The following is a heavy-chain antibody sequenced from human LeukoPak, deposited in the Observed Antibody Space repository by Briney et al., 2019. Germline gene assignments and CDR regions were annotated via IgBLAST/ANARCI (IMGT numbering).Heavy chain of an antibody. CDR3: AKGSIDWYYFDY. D-gene: IGHD3-9*01. CDR1: GFSFSTYD. J-gene: IGHJ4*02. CDR2: ISSDGSHK. Sequence: GRSLRLACAASGFSFSTYDMHWVRQAPGKGLEWVAVISSDGSHKYWADSVKGRFTISRDNSKNTVYLQMNSLRAEDAAVYYCAKGSIDWYYFDYWGQGTLVTVSS. V-gene: IGHV3-30*18.